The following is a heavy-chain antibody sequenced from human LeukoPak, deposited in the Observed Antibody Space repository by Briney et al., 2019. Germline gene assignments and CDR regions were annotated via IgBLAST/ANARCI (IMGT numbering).Heavy chain of an antibody. J-gene: IGHJ3*02. CDR3: ATARGVFDI. CDR1: GFTVSSSY. V-gene: IGHV3-66*01. CDR2: IYSGGST. Sequence: GGSLRLSCAASGFTVSSSYMTWVRQAPGKGLEWVSVIYSGGSTYYTDSVKGRFTISRDNSKSTLYLQMNNLRAEDTAVYYCATARGVFDIWGQGTMVTVSS. D-gene: IGHD2-15*01.